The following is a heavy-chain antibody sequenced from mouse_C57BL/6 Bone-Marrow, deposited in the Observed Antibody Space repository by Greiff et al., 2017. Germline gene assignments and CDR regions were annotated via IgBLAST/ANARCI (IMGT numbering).Heavy chain of an antibody. V-gene: IGHV5-17*01. J-gene: IGHJ4*01. CDR3: ARDDYDEGALYYAMDY. D-gene: IGHD2-4*01. CDR2: ISSGSSTI. CDR1: GFTFSDYG. Sequence: EVQVVESGGGLVKPGGSLKLSCAASGFTFSDYGMHWVRQAPEKGLEWVAYISSGSSTIYYADTVKGRFTISRDNAKNTLFLQMTSLRSEDTAMYYCARDDYDEGALYYAMDYWGQGTSVTVSS.